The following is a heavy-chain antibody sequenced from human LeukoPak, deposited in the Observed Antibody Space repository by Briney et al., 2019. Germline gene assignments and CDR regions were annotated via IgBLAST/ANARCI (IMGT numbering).Heavy chain of an antibody. CDR2: IKQDGSEK. V-gene: IGHV3-7*01. D-gene: IGHD1-1*01. CDR1: GFTFSSYW. CDR3: AREVPNFYYGMDV. Sequence: PGGSLRLSCAASGFTFSSYWMSWVRQAPGKGLEWVANIKQDGSEKYYVDSVKGRFTISRDNAKNSLYLQMNGLRAEDTAVYYCAREVPNFYYGMDVWGQGTTVTVSS. J-gene: IGHJ6*02.